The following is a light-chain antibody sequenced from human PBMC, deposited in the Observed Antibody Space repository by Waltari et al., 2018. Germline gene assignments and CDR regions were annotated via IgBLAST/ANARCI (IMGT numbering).Light chain of an antibody. Sequence: QSALTQPRSVSGSPGHSVTISCTGTSSDVGGYDYVSWYQQHPGKAPKLVIYDVNKRPSGVPDRFSGSKSGNTASLTISGLQGDDEADYNCCSYAGRATWAFGGGTKLTVL. CDR2: DVN. J-gene: IGLJ3*02. CDR1: SSDVGGYDY. CDR3: CSYAGRATWA. V-gene: IGLV2-11*01.